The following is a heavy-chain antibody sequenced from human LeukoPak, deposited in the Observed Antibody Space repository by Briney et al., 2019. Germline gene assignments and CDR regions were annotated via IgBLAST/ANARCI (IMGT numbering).Heavy chain of an antibody. CDR1: GFTFSSYG. D-gene: IGHD3-10*01. CDR3: AKMAGFNYYGSGSYNSYFDY. Sequence: GGSLRLSCAASGFTFSSYGMHWVRQAPGKGLEWVSFIRYDGSNEYYADSVRGRFTISRDNSKNTLYLQMNSLRAEDTAVYYCAKMAGFNYYGSGSYNSYFDYWGQGTLVTVSS. V-gene: IGHV3-30*02. CDR2: IRYDGSNE. J-gene: IGHJ4*02.